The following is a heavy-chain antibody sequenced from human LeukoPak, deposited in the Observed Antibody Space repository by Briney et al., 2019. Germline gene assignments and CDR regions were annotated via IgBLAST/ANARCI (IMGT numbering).Heavy chain of an antibody. CDR1: GYTFTAYY. J-gene: IGHJ4*02. D-gene: IGHD5-18*01. CDR3: ARDLANTAMVDDY. Sequence: ASVKVSCKASGYTFTAYYMHWVRQAPGQGLEWMGWINPNSGGTNYAQKLQGRVTMTTDTSTSTAYMELRSLRSDDTAVYYCARDLANTAMVDDYWGQGTLVTVSS. V-gene: IGHV1-2*02. CDR2: INPNSGGT.